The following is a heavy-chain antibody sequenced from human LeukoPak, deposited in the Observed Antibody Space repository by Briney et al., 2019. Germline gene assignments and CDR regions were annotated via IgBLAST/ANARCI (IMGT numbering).Heavy chain of an antibody. CDR2: IIPIFGTA. V-gene: IGHV1-69*05. CDR1: GGTFSSYA. CDR3: ASNLGAYSGYDKGAPDFDY. D-gene: IGHD5-12*01. J-gene: IGHJ4*02. Sequence: ASVKVSCKASGGTFSSYAISWVRQAPGQGLEWMGRIIPIFGTANYAQKFQGRVTITTDESTSTAYMELSSLRSEDTAVYYCASNLGAYSGYDKGAPDFDYWGQGTLVTVSS.